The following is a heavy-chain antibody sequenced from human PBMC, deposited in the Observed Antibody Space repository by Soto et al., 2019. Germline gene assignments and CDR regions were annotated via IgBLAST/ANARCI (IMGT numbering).Heavy chain of an antibody. J-gene: IGHJ4*02. Sequence: GGSLRLSCAASGFTFSNYGMHWVRQARGKGPEWVAVISYDGSNKYYADSVKGRFTISRDNSMDTLYLQMNSLRADDTAVYYCAKEDYDFWSGPIDCWGQGTLVTVSS. V-gene: IGHV3-30*18. D-gene: IGHD3-3*01. CDR3: AKEDYDFWSGPIDC. CDR2: ISYDGSNK. CDR1: GFTFSNYG.